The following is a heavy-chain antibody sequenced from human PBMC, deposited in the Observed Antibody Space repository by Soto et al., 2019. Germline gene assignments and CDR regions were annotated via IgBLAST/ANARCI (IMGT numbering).Heavy chain of an antibody. V-gene: IGHV3-30-3*01. D-gene: IGHD6-13*01. CDR3: ARIAAESPIAY. Sequence: QVQLVESGGGVVQPGRSLRLSCAASGFTFSSYAMHWVRQAPGKGLEWVAVISYDGSNKYYADSVKGRFTISRDNSKNTLYLQMNSLRAEDTAVYYCARIAAESPIAYWGQGTLVTVSS. J-gene: IGHJ4*02. CDR2: ISYDGSNK. CDR1: GFTFSSYA.